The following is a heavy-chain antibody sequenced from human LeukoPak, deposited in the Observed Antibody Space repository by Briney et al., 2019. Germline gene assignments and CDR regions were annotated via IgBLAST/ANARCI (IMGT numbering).Heavy chain of an antibody. CDR2: ISYTGIT. CDR1: GGSISGYH. V-gene: IGHV4-59*08. Sequence: SETLSLTCVVSGGSISGYHWGWIRQPPGKGLEWIGYISYTGITRDNPSLRSRVFMSVDTSKNQFSLRLSSVTAADTAVYFCARRDYSGSLPYAFDVWGQGTLVAVSS. D-gene: IGHD4-23*01. J-gene: IGHJ3*01. CDR3: ARRDYSGSLPYAFDV.